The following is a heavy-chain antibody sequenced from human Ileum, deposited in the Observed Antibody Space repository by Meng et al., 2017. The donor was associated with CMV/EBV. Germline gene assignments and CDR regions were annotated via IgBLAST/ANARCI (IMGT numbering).Heavy chain of an antibody. J-gene: IGHJ4*02. Sequence: YTFKSLGFSWVRQAPGQGLEWMAWISAFNGNTNYAQILQDRLTVTTAASTGTAYMELRSLKHDDTAIYYCVRDAPYDFWSGSPTDYWGQGTLVTVSS. CDR1: YTFKSLG. CDR2: ISAFNGNT. V-gene: IGHV1-18*01. CDR3: VRDAPYDFWSGSPTDY. D-gene: IGHD3-3*01.